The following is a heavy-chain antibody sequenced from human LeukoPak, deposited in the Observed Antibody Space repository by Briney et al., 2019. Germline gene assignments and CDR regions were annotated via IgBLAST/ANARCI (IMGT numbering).Heavy chain of an antibody. Sequence: GGSLRLSCAASGFTFSSYAMSWVRQAPGKGLEWVSAISGSGGSTYYADSVKGRFTISRDNSKNTLYLQMNSLRAEDTAVYYCARWGLGGYCSSTSCYGYWGQGTLVTVSS. CDR2: ISGSGGST. D-gene: IGHD2-2*01. CDR1: GFTFSSYA. V-gene: IGHV3-23*01. J-gene: IGHJ4*02. CDR3: ARWGLGGYCSSTSCYGY.